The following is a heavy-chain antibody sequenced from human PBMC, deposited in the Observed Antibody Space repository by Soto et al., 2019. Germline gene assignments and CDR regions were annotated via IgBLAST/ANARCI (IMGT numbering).Heavy chain of an antibody. CDR2: ISYDGSNK. V-gene: IGHV3-30*18. J-gene: IGHJ4*02. D-gene: IGHD3-22*01. CDR3: AKDRTGYYYDSSGYQTFDY. CDR1: GFTFSSYG. Sequence: RRLSCAASGFTFSSYGMHWVRQAPGKGLEWVAVISYDGSNKYYADSVKGRFTISRDNSKNTLYLQMNSLRAEDTAVYYCAKDRTGYYYDSSGYQTFDYWGQGTLVTVSS.